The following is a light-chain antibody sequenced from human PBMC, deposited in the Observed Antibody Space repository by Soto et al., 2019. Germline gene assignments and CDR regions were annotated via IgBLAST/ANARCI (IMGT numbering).Light chain of an antibody. Sequence: EIVLTQSPVTLSLSPGEGATLSCRASQTVSKNYLAWYQQKAGQAPRLVIYAASTRATGIPDRFSGSGSGTDFTLTISRLEPEDFAVFYSQQYAVSPITFGQGTRLEIK. J-gene: IGKJ5*01. CDR3: QQYAVSPIT. CDR2: AAS. CDR1: QTVSKNY. V-gene: IGKV3-20*01.